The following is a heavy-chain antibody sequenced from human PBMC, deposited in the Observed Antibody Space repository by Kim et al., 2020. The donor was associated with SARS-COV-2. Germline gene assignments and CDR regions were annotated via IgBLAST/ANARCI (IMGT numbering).Heavy chain of an antibody. Sequence: GGSLRLSCAASGFTVSSNYMSWVRQAPGKGLEWVSVIYSGGSTYYADSVKGRFTISRDNSKNTLYLQMNSLRAEDTAVYYCARESLGAALDYWGQGTLVTVSS. J-gene: IGHJ4*02. CDR3: ARESLGAALDY. CDR1: GFTVSSNY. CDR2: IYSGGST. V-gene: IGHV3-53*01. D-gene: IGHD6-6*01.